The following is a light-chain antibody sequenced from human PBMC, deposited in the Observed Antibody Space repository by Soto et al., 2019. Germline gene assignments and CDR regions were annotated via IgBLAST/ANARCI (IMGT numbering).Light chain of an antibody. CDR2: RAS. CDR3: QQYNAYN. Sequence: DIQMTQSLYTLSASVGDSVSITCRASQSIGSWLAWYQQKPGKAPKLLIYRASNLENGVPPRFSGSGSGTEFTLTISNLQPDDFAIYYCQQYNAYNFGQGTRLEIK. J-gene: IGKJ5*01. CDR1: QSIGSW. V-gene: IGKV1-5*03.